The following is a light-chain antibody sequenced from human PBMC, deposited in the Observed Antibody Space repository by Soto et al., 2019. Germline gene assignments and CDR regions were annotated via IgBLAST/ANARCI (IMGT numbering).Light chain of an antibody. CDR2: AAS. Sequence: IQITQSPSTLSAPVGYTVTIPCRASESIDNWLALYQKKPRKAPKLLIFAASTLVRGVPSRFSGRGSGTEFTLTISCLQADDYATFYCQQYYTDWTFGQGTKVDIK. J-gene: IGKJ1*01. CDR1: ESIDNW. V-gene: IGKV1-5*01. CDR3: QQYYTDWT.